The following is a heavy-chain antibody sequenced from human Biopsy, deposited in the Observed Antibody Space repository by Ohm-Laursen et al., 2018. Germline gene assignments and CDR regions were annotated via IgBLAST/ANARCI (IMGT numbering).Heavy chain of an antibody. Sequence: GSSVKVSCKAPGGTFSNYGVNWVRQAPGQGLEWLGGNIPILGTGNYAQKFQDRVTVAADTSTSTATMELRSLRSDDTAVYYCATKLTGYFHHWGQGTLVIVPS. CDR3: ATKLTGYFHH. CDR2: NIPILGTG. V-gene: IGHV1-69*06. D-gene: IGHD3-9*01. J-gene: IGHJ1*01. CDR1: GGTFSNYG.